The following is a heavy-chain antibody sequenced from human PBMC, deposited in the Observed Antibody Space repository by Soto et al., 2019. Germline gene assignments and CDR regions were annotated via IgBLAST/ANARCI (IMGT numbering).Heavy chain of an antibody. Sequence: SVKVSCKASGFTFTTSAVQWVRQARGQRLEWIGWIVVDSGNTNYAQKFQERVSISRDMSTRTAYMELSSLRPEDTAVYCCAADLTKWEPSYYYYGMDAWGKGTTVTVAS. CDR3: AADLTKWEPSYYYYGMDA. CDR1: GFTFTTSA. CDR2: IVVDSGNT. J-gene: IGHJ6*04. V-gene: IGHV1-58*01. D-gene: IGHD1-1*01.